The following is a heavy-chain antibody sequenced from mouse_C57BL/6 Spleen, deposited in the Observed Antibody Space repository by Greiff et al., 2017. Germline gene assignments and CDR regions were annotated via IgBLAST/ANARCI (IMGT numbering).Heavy chain of an antibody. J-gene: IGHJ2*01. CDR2: IWTGGGT. Sequence: VQLVESGPGLVAPSQSLSITCTVSGFSLTSYAISWVRQPPGKGLEWLGVIWTGGGTTYNSALKSRLSISTYNSTSQVFLKMNSLQTDDTARYYCARKSDSSGYVDYFDYWGQGTTLTVSS. CDR1: GFSLTSYA. D-gene: IGHD3-2*02. CDR3: ARKSDSSGYVDYFDY. V-gene: IGHV2-9-1*01.